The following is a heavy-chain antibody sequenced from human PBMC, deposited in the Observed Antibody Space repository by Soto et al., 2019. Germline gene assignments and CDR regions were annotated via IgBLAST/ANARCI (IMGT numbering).Heavy chain of an antibody. V-gene: IGHV4-4*02. Sequence: QVQLRESGPGLVEASGTLSLTCEVSTGSISSGNWWSWVRQPPGKGLEWIGEIYYTGATNYNPSLKSRINMTIDKSKDHFSLSVRSATAADTAVYYCARVFSSGSGWMYYFDFWGQGTLVSVSS. J-gene: IGHJ4*02. D-gene: IGHD6-25*01. CDR1: TGSISSGNW. CDR2: IYYTGAT. CDR3: ARVFSSGSGWMYYFDF.